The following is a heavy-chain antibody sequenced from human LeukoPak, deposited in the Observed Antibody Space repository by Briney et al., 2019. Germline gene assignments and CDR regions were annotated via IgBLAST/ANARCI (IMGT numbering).Heavy chain of an antibody. J-gene: IGHJ4*02. D-gene: IGHD1-7*01. CDR2: ISSSSSST. V-gene: IGHV3-11*05. CDR3: ARGFGTTGPMWPFDY. Sequence: PGGSLRLSCAASGFTFSDYYMSWIRQAPGKGLEWVSYISSSSSSTNYADSVKGRFTISRDNANHSLYLQMNSLRAEDTAVYYCARGFGTTGPMWPFDYWGQGTLVTVSS. CDR1: GFTFSDYY.